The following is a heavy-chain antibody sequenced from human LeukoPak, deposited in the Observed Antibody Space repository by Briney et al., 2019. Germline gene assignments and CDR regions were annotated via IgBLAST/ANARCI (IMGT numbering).Heavy chain of an antibody. CDR3: ARHARSVRITIFGVVIMRYNWFDP. Sequence: PSETLSLTCTVSGGSISSRSYYWGWIRQPPGKGLEWIGSIYYSGSTYYNPSLKSRVTISVDTSKNQFSLKLGSVTAADTAVYYCARHARSVRITIFGVVIMRYNWFDPWGQGTLVTVSS. CDR1: GGSISSRSYY. CDR2: IYYSGST. D-gene: IGHD3-3*01. J-gene: IGHJ5*02. V-gene: IGHV4-39*01.